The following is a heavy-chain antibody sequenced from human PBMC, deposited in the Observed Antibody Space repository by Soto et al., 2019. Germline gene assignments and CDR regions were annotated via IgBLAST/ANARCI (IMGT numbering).Heavy chain of an antibody. CDR2: IYYAGNT. CDR1: CGSNTGYF. Sequence: SETLSLTCTVSCGSNTGYFRSCIRQPPGRGLEWIGYIYYAGNTVYPPSLHNRVTISVDTSKNQFSLERSSLTAADTAVYYCARHDAVPKLQNGMGVWGQGTRVTVSS. J-gene: IGHJ6*02. V-gene: IGHV4-59*01. D-gene: IGHD1-1*01. CDR3: ARHDAVPKLQNGMGV.